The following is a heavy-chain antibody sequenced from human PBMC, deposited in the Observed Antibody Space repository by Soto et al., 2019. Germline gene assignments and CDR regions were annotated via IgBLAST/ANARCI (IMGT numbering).Heavy chain of an antibody. CDR3: AAAIVRGREGWTTRFDY. Sequence: QLQLQESGSGLVKPSQTLSLTCAVSGGSISSGGYSWSWIRQPPGKGLEWIGYIYHSGSTYYNPSLKSRVTISVDRSKNHFSLKLSSLTAADTAVYYCAAAIVRGREGWTTRFDYWGQGTLVTVSS. CDR2: IYHSGST. J-gene: IGHJ4*02. CDR1: GGSISSGGYS. V-gene: IGHV4-30-2*01. D-gene: IGHD3-10*01.